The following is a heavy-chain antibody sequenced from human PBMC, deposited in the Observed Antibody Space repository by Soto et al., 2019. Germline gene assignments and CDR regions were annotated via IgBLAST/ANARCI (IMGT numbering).Heavy chain of an antibody. CDR2: INGDGSSI. CDR3: TRGASGYGNFDY. CDR1: GFSFSTW. V-gene: IGHV3-74*01. Sequence: EVQLVESGGGVVQPGGSLRLSCAASGFSFSTWMHWVRQAPGKGLEWLSRINGDGSSISYADSVKGRFTVSRDNAKNTLYLQINSLTAGDTAVYYCTRGASGYGNFDYWGQGVLLTVSS. D-gene: IGHD5-12*01. J-gene: IGHJ4*02.